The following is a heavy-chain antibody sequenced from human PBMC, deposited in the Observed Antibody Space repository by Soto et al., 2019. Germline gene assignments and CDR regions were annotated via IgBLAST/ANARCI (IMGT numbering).Heavy chain of an antibody. CDR3: ARTNWNYAYYYGMDV. CDR1: GGSISSYY. Sequence: SETLSLTCTVSGGSISSYYWSWIRQPAGKGLEWIGRIYTSGSTNYNPSLKSRVTMSVDTSKNQFSLKLSSVSAADTAVYYCARTNWNYAYYYGMDVWGQGTTVTVSS. J-gene: IGHJ6*02. CDR2: IYTSGST. V-gene: IGHV4-4*07. D-gene: IGHD1-7*01.